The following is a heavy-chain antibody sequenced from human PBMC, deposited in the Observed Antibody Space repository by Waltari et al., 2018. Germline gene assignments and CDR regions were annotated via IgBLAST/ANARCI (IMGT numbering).Heavy chain of an antibody. CDR3: ARSFVVAGTMRADAFDI. D-gene: IGHD6-19*01. V-gene: IGHV4-59*01. J-gene: IGHJ3*02. CDR2: IYYSGST. Sequence: QVQLQESGPGLVKPSETLSLTCTVSGGSISSYYWSWIRQPPGKGLEWIGYIYYSGSTNYNPSLKSRVTISVDTSKNQFSLKLSSVTAADTAVYYCARSFVVAGTMRADAFDIWGQGTMVTVSS. CDR1: GGSISSYY.